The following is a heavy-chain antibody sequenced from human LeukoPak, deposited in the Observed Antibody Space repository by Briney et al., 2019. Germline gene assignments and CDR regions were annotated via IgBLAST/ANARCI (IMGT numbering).Heavy chain of an antibody. D-gene: IGHD4-17*01. CDR3: ARDSVGGYGDLNYFDY. CDR2: INAGNGNT. J-gene: IGHJ4*02. Sequence: ASVKVSCKASGYTFTSYAMHWVRQAPGQRLEWMGWINAGNGNTKYSQEFQGRVTITRDTSASTAYMELSSLRSEDMAVYYCARDSVGGYGDLNYFDYWGQGTLVTVSS. V-gene: IGHV1-3*03. CDR1: GYTFTSYA.